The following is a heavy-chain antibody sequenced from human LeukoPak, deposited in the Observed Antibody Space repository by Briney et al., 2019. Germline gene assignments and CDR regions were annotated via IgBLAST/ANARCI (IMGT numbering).Heavy chain of an antibody. Sequence: ASVKVSCKASGYTFTGYYIHWVRQAPGQGLEWMGWINPNSGLANYAQRFQVRVTMTRDTPISTAYMEVGRLRSDDTAVYYCARGEMSTITIDCWGQGTLVTVSS. D-gene: IGHD5-24*01. J-gene: IGHJ4*02. V-gene: IGHV1-2*02. CDR3: ARGEMSTITIDC. CDR2: INPNSGLA. CDR1: GYTFTGYY.